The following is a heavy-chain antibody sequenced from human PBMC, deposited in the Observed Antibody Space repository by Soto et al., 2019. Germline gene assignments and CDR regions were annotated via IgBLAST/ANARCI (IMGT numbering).Heavy chain of an antibody. CDR2: VDHRGST. D-gene: IGHD1-7*01. V-gene: IGHV4-34*01. CDR3: ARYEYGNSLYGVDV. CDR1: GESFSGYY. Sequence: LSVTCVVSGESFSGYYWSWIRQTPGMGLEWIGEVDHRGSTTYNPSLKNRASISIDSSKNLFSLELTSVTAADTALYFCARYEYGNSLYGVDVWGQGTRVTVSS. J-gene: IGHJ6*02.